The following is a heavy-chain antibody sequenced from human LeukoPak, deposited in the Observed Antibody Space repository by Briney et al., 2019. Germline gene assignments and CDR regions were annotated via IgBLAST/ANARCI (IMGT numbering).Heavy chain of an antibody. J-gene: IGHJ4*02. CDR2: ISGSSTTI. CDR3: ARDKIVVALDY. D-gene: IGHD2-15*01. Sequence: GGSLRLSCAASGFTFSRYTMNWVRQAPGKGPEWISYISGSSTTIQYADSVKGRFTISRDNAKNSLYLQMNSLRAEDTAVYYCARDKIVVALDYWGQGTLVTVSS. V-gene: IGHV3-48*01. CDR1: GFTFSRYT.